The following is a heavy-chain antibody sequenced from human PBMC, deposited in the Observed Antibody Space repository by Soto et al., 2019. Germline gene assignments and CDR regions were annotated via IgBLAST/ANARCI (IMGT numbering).Heavy chain of an antibody. D-gene: IGHD3-16*02. CDR2: IIPIFGTA. Sequence: SVKVSCKASGGTFTSCAISWVRQAPGQGLEWMGGIIPIFGTANYAQKFQGRVTITADESTSTAYMELSSLRSEDTAVYYCARERDRGASSYLSAGSYFDYWGQGTLVTVSS. J-gene: IGHJ4*02. CDR3: ARERDRGASSYLSAGSYFDY. V-gene: IGHV1-69*13. CDR1: GGTFTSCA.